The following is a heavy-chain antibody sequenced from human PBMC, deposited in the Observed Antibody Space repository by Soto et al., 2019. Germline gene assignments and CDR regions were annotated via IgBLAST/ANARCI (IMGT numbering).Heavy chain of an antibody. D-gene: IGHD3-22*01. Sequence: PGESLKISCKGSGYSFTSYWIGWVRQMPGKGLEWMGIIYPGDSDTRYSPSFQGQVTISADKSISTAYLQWSSLKASDTAMYYCARRGFYDSRGFYGIDISGQGTMVTVSS. CDR1: GYSFTSYW. CDR2: IYPGDSDT. CDR3: ARRGFYDSRGFYGIDI. J-gene: IGHJ3*02. V-gene: IGHV5-51*01.